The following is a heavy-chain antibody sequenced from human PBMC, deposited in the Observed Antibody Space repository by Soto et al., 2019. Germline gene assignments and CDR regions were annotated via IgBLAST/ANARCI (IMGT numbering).Heavy chain of an antibody. CDR2: INPNSGGT. CDR3: ARALIRFLDGIPENYDYGMDV. D-gene: IGHD3-3*01. J-gene: IGHJ6*02. V-gene: IGHV1-2*02. Sequence: QVQLVQSGAEVKKPGASMKVSCKPSGHTFSAYYIHWVRQAPGQGLEWMGWINPNSGGTNYAQKFQVRVTMTRDTSSRTVYMALSRLTSDDTAVYYCARALIRFLDGIPENYDYGMDVWGQGPTVTVAS. CDR1: GHTFSAYY.